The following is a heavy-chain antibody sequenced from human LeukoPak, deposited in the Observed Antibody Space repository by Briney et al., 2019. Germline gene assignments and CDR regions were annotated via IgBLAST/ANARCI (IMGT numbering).Heavy chain of an antibody. CDR2: ISGSGGST. CDR1: GFTFSSYA. D-gene: IGHD6-19*01. J-gene: IGHJ4*02. V-gene: IGHV3-23*01. Sequence: GGSLRLSCAASGFTFSSYAMSWVRQAPGKGLEWVSAISGSGGSTYYADSVKGRFTISRDNSKNTLYLQMSSLRAEDTAVYYCAKMYSSGWNDIYWYFDYWGQGTLVTVSS. CDR3: AKMYSSGWNDIYWYFDY.